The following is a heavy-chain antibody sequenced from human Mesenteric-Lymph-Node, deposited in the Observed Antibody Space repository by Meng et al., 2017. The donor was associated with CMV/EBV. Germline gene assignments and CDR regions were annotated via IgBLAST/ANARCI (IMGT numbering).Heavy chain of an antibody. D-gene: IGHD7-27*01. Sequence: GSLRLSCTVSGGSINYYYWSWIRQPPGKGLEWIGYIDYSGSGSTKYNPSLKSRVTILVDTSKNQFSLKLSSVTAADTAVYYCAIEGVGNAFDIWGKGAMVTVSS. V-gene: IGHV4-59*01. J-gene: IGHJ3*02. CDR1: GGSINYYY. CDR2: IDYSGSGST. CDR3: AIEGVGNAFDI.